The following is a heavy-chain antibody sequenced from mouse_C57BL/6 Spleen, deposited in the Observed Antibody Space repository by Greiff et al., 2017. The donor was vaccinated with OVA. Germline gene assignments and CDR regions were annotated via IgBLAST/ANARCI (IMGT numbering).Heavy chain of an antibody. CDR3: ARAGAGLRGFAY. Sequence: VQLQQPGTELVKPGAPVKLSCKASGYTFTSYWMHWVKQRPGQGLEWIGNINPSNGGTNYNEKFKSKATLTVDKSSSTDYMQLSSLTSEDSAVYYCARAGAGLRGFAYWGQGTLVTVSA. CDR1: GYTFTSYW. J-gene: IGHJ3*01. CDR2: INPSNGGT. V-gene: IGHV1-53*01. D-gene: IGHD2-4*01.